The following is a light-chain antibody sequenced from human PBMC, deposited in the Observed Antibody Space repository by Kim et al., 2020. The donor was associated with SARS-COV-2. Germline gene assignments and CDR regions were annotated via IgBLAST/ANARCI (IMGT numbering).Light chain of an antibody. J-gene: IGKJ4*01. CDR1: QSVSSY. Sequence: EIVLTQSPATLSLSPGERATLSCRASQSVSSYLAWYQQRPGQAPRLLIYYASNRATGIPARFSGSGSGIDFTLTISSLEPEDFAVYYCQQRSNWPPTFGGGTKVEI. V-gene: IGKV3-11*01. CDR2: YAS. CDR3: QQRSNWPPT.